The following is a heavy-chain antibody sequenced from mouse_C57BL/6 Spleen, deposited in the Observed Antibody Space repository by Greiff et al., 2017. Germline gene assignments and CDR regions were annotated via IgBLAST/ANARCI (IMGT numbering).Heavy chain of an antibody. Sequence: EVQLQQSGPELVKPGASVKISCKASGYPFTDYYMNWVKQSHGKSLEWIGDINPNNGGTSYNQKFKGKATLTVDQSSSTAYMELRSLTTEDSAVYDCARSDGYYGFAYWGQGTLVTVSA. V-gene: IGHV1-26*01. J-gene: IGHJ3*01. CDR1: GYPFTDYY. CDR3: ARSDGYYGFAY. CDR2: INPNNGGT. D-gene: IGHD2-3*01.